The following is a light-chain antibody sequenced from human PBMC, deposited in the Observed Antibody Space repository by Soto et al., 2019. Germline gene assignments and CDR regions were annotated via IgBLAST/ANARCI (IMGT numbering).Light chain of an antibody. CDR2: GDN. CDR3: QSYDSSLSGYV. J-gene: IGLJ1*01. Sequence: QSVLTPPPSVSGAPGQRVAISCTGSSSNIGAEYDVHWYQQLPGTAPKRLIYGDNNRPSGVPDRFSGSKSGTSASLAITGLQPEDEADYYCQSYDSSLSGYVFGTGTKVTVL. CDR1: SSNIGAEYD. V-gene: IGLV1-40*01.